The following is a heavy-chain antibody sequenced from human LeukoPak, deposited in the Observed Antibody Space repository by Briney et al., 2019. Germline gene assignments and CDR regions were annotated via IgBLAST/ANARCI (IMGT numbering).Heavy chain of an antibody. Sequence: ASVKVSCKASGYTFTGYYIHWVRQAPGQGLEWMGWINPNSGGTSYAQKFQGRVTMTRDTSISTAYMELSRLRSDDTAVYYCARDLGSSWYWFDPWGQGTLVTVSS. J-gene: IGHJ5*02. CDR2: INPNSGGT. D-gene: IGHD6-13*01. V-gene: IGHV1-2*02. CDR1: GYTFTGYY. CDR3: ARDLGSSWYWFDP.